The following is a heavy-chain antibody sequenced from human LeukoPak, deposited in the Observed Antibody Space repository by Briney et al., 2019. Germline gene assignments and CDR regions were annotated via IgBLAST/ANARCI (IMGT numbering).Heavy chain of an antibody. V-gene: IGHV4-4*02. CDR2: IYHSGST. CDR3: ARGFDYYGSGSPLGMDV. J-gene: IGHJ6*04. D-gene: IGHD3-10*01. Sequence: SETLSLTCAVSGGSISSSNWWSWVRQPPGKGLEWIGEIYHSGSTNYNPSLKSRVTISVDKSKNQFSLKLSSVTAADTAVYYCARGFDYYGSGSPLGMDVWGKGTTVTVSS. CDR1: GGSISSSNW.